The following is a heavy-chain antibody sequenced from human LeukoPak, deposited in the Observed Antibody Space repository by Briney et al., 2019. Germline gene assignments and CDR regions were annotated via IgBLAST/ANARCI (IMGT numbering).Heavy chain of an antibody. V-gene: IGHV3-48*01. J-gene: IGHJ6*03. D-gene: IGHD4-17*01. CDR2: ITSSSDTI. CDR1: GFIFRSYS. Sequence: GGSLRLSCAASGFIFRSYSMNWVRQAPGKGLEWVAFITSSSDTISCADSVKGRFTISRDNAKNSLYLQMDGLRAEDTAVYYCARYDYGDYEDYFYYMDVWGKGTAVSVSS. CDR3: ARYDYGDYEDYFYYMDV.